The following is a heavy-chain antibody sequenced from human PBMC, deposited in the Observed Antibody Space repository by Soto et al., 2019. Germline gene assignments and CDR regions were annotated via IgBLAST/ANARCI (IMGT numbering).Heavy chain of an antibody. V-gene: IGHV3-23*01. D-gene: IGHD6-13*01. CDR2: ISGSGGST. CDR1: GFTFSSYA. J-gene: IGHJ4*02. Sequence: PGGSLRLSCAASGFTFSSYAMIWVRQAPGKGLEWVSAISGSGGSTYYADSVKGRFTISRDNSKNTLYLQMNSLRAEDTAVYYCATSSSWFPYYFDYWGQGTLVTVSS. CDR3: ATSSSWFPYYFDY.